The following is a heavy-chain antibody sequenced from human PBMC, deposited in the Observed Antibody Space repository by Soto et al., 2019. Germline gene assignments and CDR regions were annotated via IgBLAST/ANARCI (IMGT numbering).Heavy chain of an antibody. V-gene: IGHV1-69*12. CDR1: GGTFSSYA. CDR2: IIPIFGTA. J-gene: IGHJ5*02. D-gene: IGHD5-18*01. Sequence: QVQLVQSGAEVKKPGSSVKVSCKASGGTFSSYAISWVRQAPGQGLEWMGGIIPIFGTANYAQKFQGRVXMXAXXSTSPAYMELSSLRSEDTAVYYCATWIQRGGWFDPWGQGTLVTVSS. CDR3: ATWIQRGGWFDP.